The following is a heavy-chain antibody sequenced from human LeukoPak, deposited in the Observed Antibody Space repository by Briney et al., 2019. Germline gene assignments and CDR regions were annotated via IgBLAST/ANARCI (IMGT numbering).Heavy chain of an antibody. CDR2: ISSSGGST. J-gene: IGHJ4*02. V-gene: IGHV3-23*01. CDR1: GFSFSNYG. Sequence: GGTLRLSCAVSGFSFSNYGMSWVRQAPGKGLEWVSSISSSGGSTYYTDSVKGRFTISRDNSKNTLYLQMNSLRAEDTAVYYCTIGDHFDYWGQGTLVTVSS. D-gene: IGHD2-21*01. CDR3: TIGDHFDY.